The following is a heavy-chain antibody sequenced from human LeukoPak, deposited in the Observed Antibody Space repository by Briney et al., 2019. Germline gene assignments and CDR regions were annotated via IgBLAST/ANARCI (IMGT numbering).Heavy chain of an antibody. CDR2: LKQDGKEK. CDR3: VRERVTTTSFDY. D-gene: IGHD2/OR15-2a*01. CDR1: GFTFNNYW. Sequence: PGGSLRLSCAASGFTFNNYWMNWVRQAPGKGLEWVANLKQDGKEKNYVDSVKGRFTISRDNAKNSLYLQMNSLRVEDTAVYYCVRERVTTTSFDYWGQGVLVTVSS. J-gene: IGHJ4*02. V-gene: IGHV3-7*01.